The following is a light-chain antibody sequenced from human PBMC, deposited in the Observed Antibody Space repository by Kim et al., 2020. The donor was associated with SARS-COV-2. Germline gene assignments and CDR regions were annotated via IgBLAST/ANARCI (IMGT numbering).Light chain of an antibody. CDR1: QDISNY. V-gene: IGKV1-27*01. Sequence: DIQMTQSPSSLSASVGDRVTITCRASQDISNYLAWFQLKPGKEPKLLIYAASALQPGVPSRFSGSGSGTDFTLTVTSLQPEDVATYYCQKCESVPWTFGEGT. CDR2: AAS. CDR3: QKCESVPWT. J-gene: IGKJ1*01.